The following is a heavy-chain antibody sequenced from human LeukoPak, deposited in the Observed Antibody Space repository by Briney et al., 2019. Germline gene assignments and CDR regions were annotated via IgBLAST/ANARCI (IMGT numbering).Heavy chain of an antibody. J-gene: IGHJ5*02. D-gene: IGHD2-2*01. Sequence: SVKVSCKASGGSFSSNIIGWVRQAPGQGLEWMGGIVPIFGKTKYAQKFQGRVTITTDESSSTAYMELGSLRSDDTAIYYCARGWGIPAPISWFDPWGQGTLVTVSS. CDR2: IVPIFGKT. CDR1: GGSFSSNI. CDR3: ARGWGIPAPISWFDP. V-gene: IGHV1-69*05.